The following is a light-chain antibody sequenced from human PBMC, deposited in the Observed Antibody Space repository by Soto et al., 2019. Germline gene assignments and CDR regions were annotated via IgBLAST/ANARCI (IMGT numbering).Light chain of an antibody. J-gene: IGLJ2*01. CDR3: AAWDGSLNGLL. CDR2: GND. V-gene: IGLV1-44*01. CDR1: SSNIGSHT. Sequence: QPVLTQPPSASGTPGQRVTISCSGGSSNIGSHTVNWYQQVPGTAPKLLIYGNDQRPSGVPDRFSASKSGTSASLAISGLQSEDEADYHCAAWDGSLNGLLFGGGTKVTVL.